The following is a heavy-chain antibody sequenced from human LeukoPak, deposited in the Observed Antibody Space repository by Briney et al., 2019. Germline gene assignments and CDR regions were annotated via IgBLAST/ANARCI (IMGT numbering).Heavy chain of an antibody. CDR2: ISWDGGST. D-gene: IGHD1-26*01. Sequence: GGSLRLSSAASGFTFDDYAMHWVRQAPGKGLEWVSLISWDGGSTYYADSVKGRFTISRDNSKNSLYLQMNSLRAEYTALYYCAKDIRELGGSYVFQHWGQGTLVTVFS. CDR1: GFTFDDYA. CDR3: AKDIRELGGSYVFQH. V-gene: IGHV3-43D*03. J-gene: IGHJ1*01.